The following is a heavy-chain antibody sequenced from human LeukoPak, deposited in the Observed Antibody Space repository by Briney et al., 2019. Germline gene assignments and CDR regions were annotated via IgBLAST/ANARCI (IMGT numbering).Heavy chain of an antibody. V-gene: IGHV3-9*03. D-gene: IGHD6-19*01. Sequence: GGSLRRSCAASGFTFDDYAMHWVRQAPGKGLEWVSGISWNSGSIDYAGSVKGRFTISRDNAKNSLYLQMNSLRAEDMALYYCTKDRGSRQWLVAPDYWGQGTLVTVSS. CDR2: ISWNSGSI. J-gene: IGHJ4*02. CDR3: TKDRGSRQWLVAPDY. CDR1: GFTFDDYA.